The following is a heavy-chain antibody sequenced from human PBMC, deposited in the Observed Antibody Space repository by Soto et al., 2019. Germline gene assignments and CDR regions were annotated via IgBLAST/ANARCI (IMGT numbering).Heavy chain of an antibody. J-gene: IGHJ3*02. Sequence: SETLSLTCTVSGGSISSHYWSWIRQPPGKGLEWIGYIYYSGSTNYNPSLKSRVTISVDTSKNQFSLKLSSVTAADTAVYYCARSGYYDSSGYLFDDAFDIWGQGTMVTVSS. CDR2: IYYSGST. D-gene: IGHD3-22*01. V-gene: IGHV4-59*11. CDR3: ARSGYYDSSGYLFDDAFDI. CDR1: GGSISSHY.